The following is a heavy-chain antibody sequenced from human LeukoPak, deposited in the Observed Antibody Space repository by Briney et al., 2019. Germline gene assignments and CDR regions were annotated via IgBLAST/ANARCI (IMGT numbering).Heavy chain of an antibody. J-gene: IGHJ4*02. CDR2: INHSGST. CDR1: GGSISSGDYY. D-gene: IGHD5-18*01. CDR3: ARSLRGYSYGLDVAFDY. V-gene: IGHV4-30-4*01. Sequence: PSQTLSLTCTVSGGSISSGDYYWSWIRQPPGKGLEWIGEINHSGSTNYNPSLKSRVTISVDTSKNQFSLKLSSVTAADTAVYYCARSLRGYSYGLDVAFDYWGQGTLVTVSS.